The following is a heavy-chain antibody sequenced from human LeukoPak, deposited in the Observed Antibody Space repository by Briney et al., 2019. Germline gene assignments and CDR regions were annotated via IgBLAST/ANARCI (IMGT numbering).Heavy chain of an antibody. V-gene: IGHV1-18*04. Sequence: GASVKVSCKGSGYTFTSYGISWVRQAPGQGLEWMGWISAYNGNTNYAQKLQGRVTMTTDKSTSTAYMELRSLRSDDTAVYYCARSYITMVRGVIIKGRYNWFDPWGQGALVTVSS. CDR1: GYTFTSYG. D-gene: IGHD3-10*01. J-gene: IGHJ5*02. CDR2: ISAYNGNT. CDR3: ARSYITMVRGVIIKGRYNWFDP.